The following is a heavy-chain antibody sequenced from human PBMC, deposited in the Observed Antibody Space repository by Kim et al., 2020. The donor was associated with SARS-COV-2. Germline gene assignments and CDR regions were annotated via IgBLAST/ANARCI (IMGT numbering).Heavy chain of an antibody. J-gene: IGHJ6*02. D-gene: IGHD5-18*01. CDR2: IKSKTDGGTT. CDR3: TTEVTLYYYYGMDV. V-gene: IGHV3-15*01. CDR1: GFTFSNAW. Sequence: GGSLRLSCAASGFTFSNAWMSWVRQAPGKGLEWVGRIKSKTDGGTTDYAAPVKGRFTISRDDSKNTLYLQMNSLKTEDTAVYYCTTEVTLYYYYGMDVWGQGTTVTVSS.